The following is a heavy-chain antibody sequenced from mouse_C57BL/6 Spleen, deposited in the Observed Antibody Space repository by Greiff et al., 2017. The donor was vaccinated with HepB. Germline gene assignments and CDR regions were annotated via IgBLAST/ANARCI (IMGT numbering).Heavy chain of an antibody. D-gene: IGHD1-1*01. V-gene: IGHV3-6*01. Sequence: DVQLQESGPGLVKPSQSLSLTCSVTGYSITSGYYWNWIRQFPGNKLEWMGYISYDGSNNYNPSLKNRISITRDTSKNQFFLKLNSVTTEDTATYYCARGYYGSSPYWYFDVWGTGTTVTVSS. CDR2: ISYDGSN. CDR1: GYSITSGYY. CDR3: ARGYYGSSPYWYFDV. J-gene: IGHJ1*03.